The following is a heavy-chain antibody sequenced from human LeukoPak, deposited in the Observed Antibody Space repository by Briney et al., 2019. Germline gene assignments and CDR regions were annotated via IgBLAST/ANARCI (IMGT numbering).Heavy chain of an antibody. Sequence: GGSLRLCCTASGFTFSNYAMSWVRQAPGKGLEWVSTITGSGGNAYYADSVKGRFTIPRDNSKSTLYLQMNSLRPEDAAVYYCAKAAATGSGYYFEYWGQGALVTVSS. J-gene: IGHJ4*02. CDR1: GFTFSNYA. CDR3: AKAAATGSGYYFEY. CDR2: ITGSGGNA. V-gene: IGHV3-23*01. D-gene: IGHD6-13*01.